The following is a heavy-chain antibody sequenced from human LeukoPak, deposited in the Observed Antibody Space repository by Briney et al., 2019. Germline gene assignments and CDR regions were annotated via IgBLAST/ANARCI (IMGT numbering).Heavy chain of an antibody. D-gene: IGHD3-10*01. J-gene: IGHJ5*02. Sequence: ASVKVSCKASGHSFSTFDINWVRQAPGQGLEWMGWISAYNGNTNYAQKLQGRVTMTTDTSTSTAYMELRSLRSDDTAVYYCARYWVVRGPNWFDPWGQGTLVTVSS. V-gene: IGHV1-18*01. CDR3: ARYWVVRGPNWFDP. CDR1: GHSFSTFD. CDR2: ISAYNGNT.